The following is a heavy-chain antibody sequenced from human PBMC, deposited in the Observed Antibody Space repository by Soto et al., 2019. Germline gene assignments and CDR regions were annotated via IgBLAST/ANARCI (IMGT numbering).Heavy chain of an antibody. J-gene: IGHJ6*02. D-gene: IGHD6-6*01. CDR3: AREWEQLVGNYYYYGMDV. CDR1: GSSVTSCA. Sequence: SPQVSWTESGSSVTSCASRCVRQASRQGIEWMGWISAYNGNTNYAQKLQGRVTMATDTSTSTAYMELRSLRSDDTAVYYCAREWEQLVGNYYYYGMDVWGQGITVNVSS. V-gene: IGHV1-18*01. CDR2: ISAYNGNT.